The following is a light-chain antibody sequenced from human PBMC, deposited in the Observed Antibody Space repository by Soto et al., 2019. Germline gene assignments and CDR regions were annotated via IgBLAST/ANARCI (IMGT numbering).Light chain of an antibody. CDR3: GTWDGRLGGV. Sequence: QSVLRQPPSVSAAPGHKLTISCSGDSSSIGNSYVSWYQQLPGTAPKLLIYDNDKRPSGIPDRFSGSKSAKSATLDITGLQTGDEADYYCGTWDGRLGGVFGGGTKVTVL. J-gene: IGLJ2*01. CDR1: SSSIGNSY. CDR2: DND. V-gene: IGLV1-51*01.